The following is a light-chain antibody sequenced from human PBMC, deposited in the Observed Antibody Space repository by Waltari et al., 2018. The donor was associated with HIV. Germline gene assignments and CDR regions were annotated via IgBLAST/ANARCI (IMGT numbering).Light chain of an antibody. J-gene: IGKJ3*01. Sequence: EIVMTQAPATLSVSPGERVTLSCRASQNADTNLTWYQWKAGQPPRLLIYGASYRAFGVPDKFSGSGSGTAFTLTIKNVESEDAAVYVCQQQNTLPITFGPGTRLDIK. CDR3: QQQNTLPIT. CDR2: GAS. CDR1: QNADTN. V-gene: IGKV3-15*01.